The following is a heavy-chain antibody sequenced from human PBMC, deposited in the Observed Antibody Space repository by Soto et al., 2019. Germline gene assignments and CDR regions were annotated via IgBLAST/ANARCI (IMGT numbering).Heavy chain of an antibody. V-gene: IGHV3-23*01. CDR1: GFTFSSYS. D-gene: IGHD3-22*01. CDR2: ISGSGGST. Sequence: GGNLRPSCASYGFTFSSYSMRWVRQAPWQGLEWVSAISGSGGSTYYADSVKGRFTISRDNSKNTLYLQMNSMRAEETAVYYCDKDLITMILVARKALECWGQG. CDR3: DKDLITMILVARKALEC. J-gene: IGHJ4*02.